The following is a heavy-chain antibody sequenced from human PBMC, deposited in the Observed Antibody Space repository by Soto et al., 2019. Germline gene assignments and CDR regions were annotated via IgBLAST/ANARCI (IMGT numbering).Heavy chain of an antibody. CDR3: AKEGGLSGSYYISSPYYFDY. V-gene: IGHV3-30*18. CDR2: ISYDGSNT. D-gene: IGHD1-26*01. Sequence: QVQLVESGGGVVQPGRSLRLSCAASGFTFSSYGMHWVRQAPGKGLEWVAIISYDGSNTYYADSVKGRFTISRDNSKNTXYXXMNSLRAEDTSVYYCAKEGGLSGSYYISSPYYFDYWGQGTLVTVSS. CDR1: GFTFSSYG. J-gene: IGHJ4*02.